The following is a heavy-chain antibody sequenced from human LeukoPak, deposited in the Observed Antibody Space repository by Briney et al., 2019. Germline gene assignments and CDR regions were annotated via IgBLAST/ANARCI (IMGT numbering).Heavy chain of an antibody. CDR3: ARDESGGAAAGLNWFDP. CDR1: GGSVTSSSHY. CDR2: IYHRGST. J-gene: IGHJ5*02. Sequence: SETLSLTCTVSGGSVTSSSHYWGWIRQPPGKGLEWIGGIYHRGSTYYNPSLKSRVTISVDRSKNQFSLKLSSVTAADTAVYYCARDESGGAAAGLNWFDPWGQGTLVTVSS. D-gene: IGHD6-13*01. V-gene: IGHV4-39*07.